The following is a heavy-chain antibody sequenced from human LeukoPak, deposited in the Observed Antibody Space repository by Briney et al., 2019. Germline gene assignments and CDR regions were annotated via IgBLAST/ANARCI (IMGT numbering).Heavy chain of an antibody. J-gene: IGHJ4*02. D-gene: IGHD6-13*01. Sequence: GGSLRLSCAASGFTFSSYSMNWVRQAPGKGREWVSYISSSSSTIYYADSVKGRFTISRDNAKNSLYLQMNSLRAEDTAVYYCARDRGIAAAGTGYWGQGTLVTVSS. CDR2: ISSSSSTI. CDR3: ARDRGIAAAGTGY. CDR1: GFTFSSYS. V-gene: IGHV3-48*01.